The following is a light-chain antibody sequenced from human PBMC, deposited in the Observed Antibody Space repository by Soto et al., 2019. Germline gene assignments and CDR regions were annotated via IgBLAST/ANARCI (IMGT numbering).Light chain of an antibody. J-gene: IGKJ4*01. CDR2: GAS. CDR3: QQYSSSPLT. V-gene: IGKV3-20*01. Sequence: TQRPCTLSLSQWEIATISCRASQGVNRYYLAWYQQKPGQAPRLLISGASTRATGIPDRFSGSGSGTDFTLTISRLEPEDFAVYYCQQYSSSPLTFGGGTKVDIK. CDR1: QGVNRYY.